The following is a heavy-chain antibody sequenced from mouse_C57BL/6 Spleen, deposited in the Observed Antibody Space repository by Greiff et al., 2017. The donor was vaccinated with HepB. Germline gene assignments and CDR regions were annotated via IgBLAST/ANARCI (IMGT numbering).Heavy chain of an antibody. J-gene: IGHJ4*01. D-gene: IGHD1-1*01. CDR3: TRGYGSSPYAMDY. Sequence: QVQLQQSGAELVRPGASVTLSCKASGYTFTDYEMHWVKQTPVHGLEWIGAIDPETGGTAYNQKFKGKAILTADKSSSTAYMELRSLTSEDSAVYYGTRGYGSSPYAMDYWGQGTSVTVSS. CDR2: IDPETGGT. V-gene: IGHV1-15*01. CDR1: GYTFTDYE.